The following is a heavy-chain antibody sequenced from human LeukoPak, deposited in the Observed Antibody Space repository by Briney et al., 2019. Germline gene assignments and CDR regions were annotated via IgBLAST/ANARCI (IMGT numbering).Heavy chain of an antibody. CDR3: ARGVIGYRDAFDI. Sequence: PGGSLRLSCAASGFTFNRYWMSWVRQAPGKGLEWVANIKEDGSEKNYVDSMKGRITISRDNAKNSLYLQMNSLRVEDMAVYYCARGVIGYRDAFDIWGQGAMVTVSS. V-gene: IGHV3-7*03. CDR1: GFTFNRYW. CDR2: IKEDGSEK. J-gene: IGHJ3*02. D-gene: IGHD5-12*01.